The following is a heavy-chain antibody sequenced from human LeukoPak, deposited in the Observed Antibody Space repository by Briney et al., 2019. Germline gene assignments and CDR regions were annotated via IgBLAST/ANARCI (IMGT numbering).Heavy chain of an antibody. V-gene: IGHV3-30*18. CDR2: ISYDGSNK. D-gene: IGHD3-3*01. CDR3: AKESQLEDFWSGYSLHHLDY. Sequence: PGGSLRLSCAASGFTFSSYGMHWVRQAPGKGLEWVAVISYDGSNKYYADSVKGRFTISRDNSKNTLYLQMNSLRAEDTAVYYCAKESQLEDFWSGYSLHHLDYWGQGTLVTVSS. J-gene: IGHJ4*02. CDR1: GFTFSSYG.